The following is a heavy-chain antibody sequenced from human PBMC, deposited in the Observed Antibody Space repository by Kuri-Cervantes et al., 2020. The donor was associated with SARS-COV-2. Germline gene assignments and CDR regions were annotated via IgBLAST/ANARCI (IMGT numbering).Heavy chain of an antibody. CDR2: IIPIFGTA. Sequence: SVKVSCKASGGTFSSYAISWVRQAPGQGLEWMGGIIPIFGTANYAQKFQGRVTITADESTSTAYMELSSLRSEDTAVYYCARGDYVWGSYRYYMDVWGKGTTVTVSS. CDR1: GGTFSSYA. D-gene: IGHD3-16*02. CDR3: ARGDYVWGSYRYYMDV. J-gene: IGHJ6*03. V-gene: IGHV1-69*13.